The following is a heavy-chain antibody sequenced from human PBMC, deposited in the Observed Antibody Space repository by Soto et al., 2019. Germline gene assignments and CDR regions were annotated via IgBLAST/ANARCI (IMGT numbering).Heavy chain of an antibody. CDR2: INWNRGSI. V-gene: IGHV3-9*01. J-gene: IGHJ1*01. D-gene: IGHD6-13*01. CDR1: GFTFDDYA. CDR3: VKDESINWYSGHFRH. Sequence: EVQLVESGGGLVQPGRSLRLSCAASGFTFDDYAMHWVRQVPGKGLEWVSGINWNRGSIGYAVSVKGRFAISRDNAKNSLHLQMNSLRAEDTAFYYCVKDESINWYSGHFRHWGQGTLVTVSS.